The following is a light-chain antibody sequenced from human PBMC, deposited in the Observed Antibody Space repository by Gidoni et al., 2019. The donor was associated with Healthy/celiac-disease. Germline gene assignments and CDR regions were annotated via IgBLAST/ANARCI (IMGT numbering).Light chain of an antibody. CDR3: QQANSFPQT. Sequence: DITMTQSPSSVSASLGDRVTLTFRASHGIRSSLAWYQQKTGKAPKLLIYAASSLQSGVPSRFSGSGSGTDCTLTISSLQPEDFATYYWQQANSFPQTFGQGTKLEIK. CDR2: AAS. CDR1: HGIRSS. J-gene: IGKJ2*01. V-gene: IGKV1-12*01.